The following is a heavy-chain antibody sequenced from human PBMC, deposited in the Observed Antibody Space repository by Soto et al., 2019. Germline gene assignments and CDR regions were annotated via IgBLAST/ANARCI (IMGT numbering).Heavy chain of an antibody. D-gene: IGHD1-1*01. J-gene: IGHJ4*02. V-gene: IGHV4-59*08. CDR3: ARGTSALEFDY. Sequence: QVQLQESGPGLVKPSETLSLTCTVSGGSISSYYWSWIRQPPGKGLEWIGFIYYSGSTNYNPSLKSRVTMSVATSKNQFSLKVSSVTAADTAVYYCARGTSALEFDYWGQGTLGTVSS. CDR1: GGSISSYY. CDR2: IYYSGST.